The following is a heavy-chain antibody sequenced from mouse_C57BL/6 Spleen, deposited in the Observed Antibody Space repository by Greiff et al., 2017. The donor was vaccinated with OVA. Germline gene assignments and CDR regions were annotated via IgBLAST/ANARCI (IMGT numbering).Heavy chain of an antibody. J-gene: IGHJ3*01. CDR2: IDPADSDT. Sequence: VQLQQPGAELVRPGSSVKLSCKASGYTFTSYWMHWVKQRPIHGLEWIGNIDPADSDTHYNQKFKGKATLTVDKSSNTAYMQLSSLTSEASAVCYCEGSLDGYCAYWGQGTLVTVSA. CDR1: GYTFTSYW. V-gene: IGHV1-52*01. CDR3: EGSLDGYCAY. D-gene: IGHD2-3*01.